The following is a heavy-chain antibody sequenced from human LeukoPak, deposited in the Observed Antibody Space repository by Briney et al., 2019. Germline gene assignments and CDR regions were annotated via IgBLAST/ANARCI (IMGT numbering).Heavy chain of an antibody. Sequence: SETLSLTCTVSGGSINNYIWSWIRQPPGKGLEWIGYIYYSGSTTYNPSLKSRVTISVDTSKNQFSLKLSCVTAADTAVYYCSRSLMAGDYGGIDPWGQGTLVTVSS. CDR3: SRSLMAGDYGGIDP. CDR1: GGSINNYI. CDR2: IYYSGST. J-gene: IGHJ5*02. D-gene: IGHD4-23*01. V-gene: IGHV4-59*01.